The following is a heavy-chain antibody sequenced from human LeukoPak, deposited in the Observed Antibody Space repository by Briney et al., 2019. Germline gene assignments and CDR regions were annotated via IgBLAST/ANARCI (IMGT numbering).Heavy chain of an antibody. CDR2: IQTSGRT. CDR1: GGSISSSSYY. D-gene: IGHD1-1*01. Sequence: PSETLSLTCTVSGGSISSSSYYWGWVRQAPEKGLEWLGEIQTSGRTNFNPSLKSRVTMSINKSKKQVFLNLDSVTAADTAVYYCARADIAWNPAYYWGQGTLVIVSS. J-gene: IGHJ4*02. V-gene: IGHV4-39*07. CDR3: ARADIAWNPAYY.